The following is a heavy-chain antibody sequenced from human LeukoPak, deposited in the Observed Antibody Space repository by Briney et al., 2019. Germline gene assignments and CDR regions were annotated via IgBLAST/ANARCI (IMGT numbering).Heavy chain of an antibody. J-gene: IGHJ4*02. CDR1: GYTFTSYG. D-gene: IGHD2-2*02. CDR3: ARDNNIVVVPAAIRLELGY. V-gene: IGHV1-2*02. Sequence: ASVKVSCKASGYTFTSYGISWVRQAPGQGLEWMGWINPNSGGTNYAQKFQGRVTMTRDTSISTAYMELSRLRSDDTAVYYCARDNNIVVVPAAIRLELGYWGQGTLSPSPQ. CDR2: INPNSGGT.